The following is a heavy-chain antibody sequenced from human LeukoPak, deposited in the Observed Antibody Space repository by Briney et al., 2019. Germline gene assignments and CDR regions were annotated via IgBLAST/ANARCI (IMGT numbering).Heavy chain of an antibody. Sequence: GGSLRLSCAASGFTFSSYWMHWVRQAPVKGLVWVSRISSDGTRTSYADSVKGRLTVSRDNAKNTLYLQMNSLRAEDTAVYYCARGTVTTIDLVDYWGQGTLVTVSS. CDR3: ARGTVTTIDLVDY. D-gene: IGHD4-17*01. CDR2: ISSDGTRT. J-gene: IGHJ4*02. V-gene: IGHV3-74*01. CDR1: GFTFSSYW.